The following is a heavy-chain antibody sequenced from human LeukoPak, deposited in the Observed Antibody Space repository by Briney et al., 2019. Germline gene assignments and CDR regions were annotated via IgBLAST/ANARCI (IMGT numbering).Heavy chain of an antibody. V-gene: IGHV1-2*02. CDR1: GYTFTGYY. CDR2: INPNSGGT. CDR3: ARPYYYDSSGYPDYYYYYMDV. Sequence: GASVKVSCKASGYTFTGYYMHWVRQAPGQGLEWMGWINPNSGGTNYAQKFQGRVTMTRDTSISTAYMELSRLRSDDTAVYYCARPYYYDSSGYPDYYYYYMDVWGKGTTVTVSS. D-gene: IGHD3-22*01. J-gene: IGHJ6*03.